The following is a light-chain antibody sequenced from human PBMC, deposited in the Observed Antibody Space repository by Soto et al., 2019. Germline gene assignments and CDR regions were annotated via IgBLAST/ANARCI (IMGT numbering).Light chain of an antibody. V-gene: IGKV1-5*01. CDR2: DAS. CDR1: QSIRSW. CDR3: QQYNSYPLT. Sequence: DIQMTQSPSILSASVGDRVTITCRASQSIRSWLAWYQQKPGKAPKLLIYDASSLESGVPSRFSGSGSGTEFTLTISSLQPDDSATYYCQQYNSYPLTFGQGTKVDI. J-gene: IGKJ1*01.